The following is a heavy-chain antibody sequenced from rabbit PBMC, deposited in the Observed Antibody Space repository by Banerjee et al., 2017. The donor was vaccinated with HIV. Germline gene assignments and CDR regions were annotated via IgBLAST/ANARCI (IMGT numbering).Heavy chain of an antibody. CDR2: IDVGSSGRT. D-gene: IGHD1-1*01. J-gene: IGHJ4*01. CDR3: ARDLTGITGWNFNL. V-gene: IGHV1S40*01. Sequence: QSLQESGGGLFQPGGSLALTCTASGFSFSNKYVMSWVRQAPGKGLEWIACIDVGSSGRTWYASWAKGRFTISKTSSTTVTLQMTSLTAADTATYFCARDLTGITGWNFNLWGPGTLVTVS. CDR1: GFSFSNKYV.